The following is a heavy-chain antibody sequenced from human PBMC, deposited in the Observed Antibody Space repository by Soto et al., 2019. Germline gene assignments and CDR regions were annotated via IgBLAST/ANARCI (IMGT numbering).Heavy chain of an antibody. CDR3: ASHSSGYSYDWGNYYYGMDV. V-gene: IGHV4-59*08. Sequence: SETLSLTCTVSGGSISSYYWSWIRQPPGKGLEWIGYIYYSGSTDYNPSLKSRVTISVDTSKNQFSLKLSSVTAADTAVYYCASHSSGYSYDWGNYYYGMDVWGQGTTVTVSS. CDR1: GGSISSYY. J-gene: IGHJ6*02. D-gene: IGHD3-22*01. CDR2: IYYSGST.